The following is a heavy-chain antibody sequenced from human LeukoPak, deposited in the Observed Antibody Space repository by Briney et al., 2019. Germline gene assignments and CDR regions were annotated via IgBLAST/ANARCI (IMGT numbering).Heavy chain of an antibody. CDR3: ARDRAGGSPLYYYYYYMDV. Sequence: GGSLRLSCAASTFSFSDFWMSWVRQAPGKGLEWVGNIKQDGSEKNYVDSVKGRFTISRDNAKNSLYLQMNSLRAEDTAVYYCARDRAGGSPLYYYYYYMDVWGKGTTVTVSS. CDR1: TFSFSDFW. J-gene: IGHJ6*03. CDR2: IKQDGSEK. V-gene: IGHV3-7*01. D-gene: IGHD2-15*01.